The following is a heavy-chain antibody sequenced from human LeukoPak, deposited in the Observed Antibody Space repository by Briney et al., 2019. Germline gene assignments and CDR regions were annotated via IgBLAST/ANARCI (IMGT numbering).Heavy chain of an antibody. CDR2: IKTKTDGEPT. D-gene: IGHD3-10*01. CDR3: TTGIDDGGGY. CDR1: XFXFXXXX. V-gene: IGHV3-15*07. J-gene: IGHJ4*02. Sequence: AGSLRLSCATSXFXFXXXXXNXVXQAPXXXXXXVGRIKTKTDGEPTDYAAPVKDRFTISRDDPKNTLFLQMNSLRIDDTAVYYCTTGIDDGGGYWGQGTLVTVSS.